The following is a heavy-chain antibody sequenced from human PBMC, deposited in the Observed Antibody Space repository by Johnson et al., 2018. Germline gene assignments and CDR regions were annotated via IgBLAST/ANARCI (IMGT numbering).Heavy chain of an antibody. J-gene: IGHJ6*02. CDR2: ISCDGGRR. CDR3: AKDKEGGMAV. CDR1: GFTFDDHS. V-gene: IGHV3-43*01. Sequence: EVQLVESGGVAVQPGGSLRLSCAASGFTFDDHSMNWVRQVPGKGLEWVSLISCDGGRRYYADSVKGPFTISRDNSKNSLYLQMNSLRTEDTALYYGAKDKEGGMAVWGQGTTVTVSS.